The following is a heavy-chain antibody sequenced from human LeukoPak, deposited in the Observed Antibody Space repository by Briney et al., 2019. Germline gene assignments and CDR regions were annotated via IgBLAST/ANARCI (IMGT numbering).Heavy chain of an antibody. CDR1: GFTFSSYW. CDR3: AKHAGGHDLDALDI. CDR2: ISRSGGAT. Sequence: PGGSLRLSCAASGFTFSSYWMSRVRQAPGKGLEWVSSISRSGGATYYADSVKGRFTISRDNSRNTLSLHMNSLRAEDTAVYFCAKHAGGHDLDALDIWGQGTMVTVSS. J-gene: IGHJ3*02. D-gene: IGHD2-2*01. V-gene: IGHV3-23*01.